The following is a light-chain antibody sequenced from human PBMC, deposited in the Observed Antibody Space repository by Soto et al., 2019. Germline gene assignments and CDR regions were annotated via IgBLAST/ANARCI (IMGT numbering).Light chain of an antibody. CDR3: QQYGRSPLLYT. V-gene: IGKV3-20*01. Sequence: EVVLTQSPGTLSLSPGETATLSCRAIQSVNSDFLAWYQQKPGQAPRLLVYGSSTRAAGVPDRFSGSGSGTDFSLTISRLEPEDFAVYYCQQYGRSPLLYTFGQGTKLVVK. CDR1: QSVNSDF. J-gene: IGKJ2*01. CDR2: GSS.